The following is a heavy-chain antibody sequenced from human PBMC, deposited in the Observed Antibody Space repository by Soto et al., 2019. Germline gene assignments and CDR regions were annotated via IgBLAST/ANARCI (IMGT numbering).Heavy chain of an antibody. CDR3: ARAATHDY. D-gene: IGHD6-25*01. CDR2: INHSGST. V-gene: IGHV4-34*01. J-gene: IGHJ4*02. Sequence: QVQLQQWGAGLLKPSETLSLTCAVYGGSFSGYYWSWIRQPPGKGLEWIGEINHSGSTNYNPSLKSRVTISVDTSKNQFSLKLSSVTAADTAVYYCARAATHDYWGQGTLVTVSS. CDR1: GGSFSGYY.